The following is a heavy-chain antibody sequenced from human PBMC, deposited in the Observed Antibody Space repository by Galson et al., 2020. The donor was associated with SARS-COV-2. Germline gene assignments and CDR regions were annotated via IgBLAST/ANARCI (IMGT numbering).Heavy chain of an antibody. CDR1: GFTLNTYT. CDR3: ARDLADDYGDYADAFDI. J-gene: IGHJ3*02. Sequence: GESLKTSCAASGFTLNTYTMNWVRQAPGKGLEWVSYITGSSNTIYYTDSVKGRFITSRDNAKNSLYLQMNSLRDEDTAVYYCARDLADDYGDYADAFDIWGQGTMVSVSS. CDR2: ITGSSNTI. V-gene: IGHV3-48*02. D-gene: IGHD4-17*01.